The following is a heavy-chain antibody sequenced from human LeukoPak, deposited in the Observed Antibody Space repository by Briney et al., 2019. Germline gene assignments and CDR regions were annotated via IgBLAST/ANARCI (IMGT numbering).Heavy chain of an antibody. CDR1: GFTFSSYA. CDR2: ISYDGSNK. D-gene: IGHD3-3*01. J-gene: IGHJ3*02. Sequence: PGGSLRLSCTASGFTFSSYAMHCVRQAPGKGLEWVAVISYDGSNKYYADSVKGRFTISRDNSKNTLYLQMNSLRAEDTAVYYCARCFGVVIMLDAFDNWGQGTMVTVSS. V-gene: IGHV3-30*04. CDR3: ARCFGVVIMLDAFDN.